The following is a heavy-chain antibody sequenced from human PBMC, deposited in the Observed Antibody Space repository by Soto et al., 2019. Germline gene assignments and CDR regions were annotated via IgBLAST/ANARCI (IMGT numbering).Heavy chain of an antibody. Sequence: ASVKVSCKASGFSFTGYYINWLRQAPGQGLEWMGWINAHSGGTEYAQKFQGRVTLTRDTSIATAYLTLTSLTSDDTALYYCAKDLTRQLAYWLDPWGQGTQVTVSS. D-gene: IGHD6-6*01. CDR2: INAHSGGT. CDR3: AKDLTRQLAYWLDP. V-gene: IGHV1-2*02. CDR1: GFSFTGYY. J-gene: IGHJ5*02.